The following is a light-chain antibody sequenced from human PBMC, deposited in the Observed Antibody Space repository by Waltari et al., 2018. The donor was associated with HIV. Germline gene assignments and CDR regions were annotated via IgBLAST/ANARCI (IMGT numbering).Light chain of an antibody. Sequence: DTEMTQSPSSLSASVGDRVTITCRASDLISNDLSWYQQTPGKAPKLLIYGASSLHSGAPSRLSGSQSGTDFTLTISGLQPEDSASYYCLQTYTNPRTFGQGTKVEVK. CDR1: DLISND. V-gene: IGKV1-39*01. CDR3: LQTYTNPRT. J-gene: IGKJ1*01. CDR2: GAS.